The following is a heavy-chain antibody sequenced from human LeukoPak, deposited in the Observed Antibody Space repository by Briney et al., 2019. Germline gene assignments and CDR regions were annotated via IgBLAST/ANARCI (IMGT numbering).Heavy chain of an antibody. Sequence: SETLSLTCTVSGYSISSGYYWGWIRQPPGKGLEWIGSIYHSGSTYYNPSLKSRVTISVDTSKNQFSLKLSSVTAADTAVYYCARARSSEDYYYYMDVWGEGTTVTVSS. CDR3: ARARSSEDYYYYMDV. J-gene: IGHJ6*03. V-gene: IGHV4-38-2*02. CDR2: IYHSGST. D-gene: IGHD6-25*01. CDR1: GYSISSGYY.